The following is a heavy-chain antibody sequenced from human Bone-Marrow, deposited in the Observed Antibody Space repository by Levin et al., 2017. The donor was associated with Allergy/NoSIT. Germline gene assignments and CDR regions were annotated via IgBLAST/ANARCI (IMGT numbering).Heavy chain of an antibody. CDR1: GLSFSKYA. D-gene: IGHD2-15*01. J-gene: IGHJ4*02. CDR2: IGGSDDRT. V-gene: IGHV3-23*01. CDR3: AKDLVGGKSCFDH. Sequence: GESLKISCAVGGLSFSKYAMSWVRQAPGKGLEWVSTIGGSDDRTDYADSVRGRFTISRDNYKNTLYLQMKRLRAEDTAVYYCAKDLVGGKSCFDHWGQGTLVTVSS.